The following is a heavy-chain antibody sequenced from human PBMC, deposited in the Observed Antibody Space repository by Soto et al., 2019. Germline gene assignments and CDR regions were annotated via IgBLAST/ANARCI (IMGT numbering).Heavy chain of an antibody. CDR1: GGSISSGGYY. CDR3: ARGRGIVVVVAATPAFDI. J-gene: IGHJ3*02. V-gene: IGHV4-31*03. D-gene: IGHD2-15*01. CDR2: IYYSGST. Sequence: QVQLQESGPGLVKPSQTLSLTCTVSGGSISSGGYYWSWIRQHPGKGLEWIGYIYYSGSTYYNPCLKSRVTISVDTSKNHFSLKLSSVTAADTAVYYCARGRGIVVVVAATPAFDIWGQGTMVTVSS.